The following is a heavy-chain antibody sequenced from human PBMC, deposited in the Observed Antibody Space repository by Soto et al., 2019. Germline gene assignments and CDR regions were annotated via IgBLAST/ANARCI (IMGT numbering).Heavy chain of an antibody. J-gene: IGHJ4*02. CDR2: ISGSGGST. CDR3: AKVPFPGDIVVVVAAYYFDY. V-gene: IGHV3-23*01. CDR1: GFTFSSYA. D-gene: IGHD2-15*01. Sequence: GGSLRLSCAASGFTFSSYAMSWVRQAPGKGLEWVSAISGSGGSTYYADSVKGRFTISRDNSKNTLYLQMNSLRAEDTAVYYCAKVPFPGDIVVVVAAYYFDYWGQGTLVTVSS.